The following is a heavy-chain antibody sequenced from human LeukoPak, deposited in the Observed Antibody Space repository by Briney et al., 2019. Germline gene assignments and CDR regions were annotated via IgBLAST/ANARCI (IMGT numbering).Heavy chain of an antibody. Sequence: SETLSLTCTVSGGSISSYYWSWIRQPPGKGLEWIGYIYYSGSTNYNPSLKSRVTISVDTSKNQFSLKPSSVTAADTAVYYCARVVVVPASPGVYYYYYMDVWGKGTTVTVSS. J-gene: IGHJ6*03. CDR2: IYYSGST. V-gene: IGHV4-59*01. D-gene: IGHD2-2*01. CDR1: GGSISSYY. CDR3: ARVVVVPASPGVYYYYYMDV.